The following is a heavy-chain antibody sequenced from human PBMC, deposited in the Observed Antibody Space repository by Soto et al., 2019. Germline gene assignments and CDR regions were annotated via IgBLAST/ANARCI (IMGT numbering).Heavy chain of an antibody. CDR1: GFTFSSYW. D-gene: IGHD2-8*01. CDR2: IKQDGSEK. Sequence: LRLSCAASGFTFSSYWMSWVRQAPGKGLEWVANIKQDGSEKYYVDSVKGRFTISRDNAKNSLYLQMNSLRAEDTAVYYCAREGCTNGVCYYYGMDVWGQGTTVTVSS. V-gene: IGHV3-7*03. CDR3: AREGCTNGVCYYYGMDV. J-gene: IGHJ6*02.